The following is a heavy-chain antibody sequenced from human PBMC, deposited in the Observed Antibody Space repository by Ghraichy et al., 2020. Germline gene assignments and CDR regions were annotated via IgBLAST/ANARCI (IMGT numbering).Heavy chain of an antibody. CDR1: GFTFSSYS. D-gene: IGHD3-3*01. CDR2: ISSSSSTI. J-gene: IGHJ6*03. V-gene: IGHV3-48*02. Sequence: GESLNISCAASGFTFSSYSMNWVRQAPGKGLEWVSYISSSSSTIYYADSVKGRFTISRDNAKNSLYLQMNSLRDEDTAVYYCARETYYDFWSGYYYYYYMDVWGKGTTVTVSS. CDR3: ARETYYDFWSGYYYYYYMDV.